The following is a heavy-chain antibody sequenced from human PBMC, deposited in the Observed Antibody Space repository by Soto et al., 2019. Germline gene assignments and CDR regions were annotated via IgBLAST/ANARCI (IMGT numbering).Heavy chain of an antibody. CDR3: AREENSLFDY. J-gene: IGHJ4*02. Sequence: PSETLSLTCTVSGDSLSRADYCWSWIRQAPEKGLEWIGYICYSGSTYHNPSLKSRTSMSVDTSKRQFSLTLTSVTAADTAVYYCAREENSLFDYWGQGRLVTVSS. D-gene: IGHD6-13*01. V-gene: IGHV4-30-4*08. CDR2: ICYSGST. CDR1: GDSLSRADYC.